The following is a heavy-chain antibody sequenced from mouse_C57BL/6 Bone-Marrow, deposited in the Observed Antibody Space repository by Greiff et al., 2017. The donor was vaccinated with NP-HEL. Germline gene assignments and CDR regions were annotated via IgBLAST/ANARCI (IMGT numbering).Heavy chain of an antibody. CDR2: IDPEDGET. Sequence: EVKLVESGAELVKPGASVKLSCTASGFNIKDYYMHWVKQRTEQGLAWIGRIDPEDGETKSAPKFQGKATLTADPSSNTAYLQLSSLTSEDTAVDYCAREGTVVGYFDYGGQGTTLTVSS. CDR1: GFNIKDYY. V-gene: IGHV14-2*01. J-gene: IGHJ2*01. CDR3: AREGTVVGYFDY. D-gene: IGHD1-1*01.